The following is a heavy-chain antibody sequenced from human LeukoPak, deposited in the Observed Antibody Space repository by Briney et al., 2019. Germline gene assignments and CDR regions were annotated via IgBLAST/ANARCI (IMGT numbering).Heavy chain of an antibody. D-gene: IGHD6-13*01. CDR3: AKEGSIQIAAAGTGGGYFQH. J-gene: IGHJ1*01. CDR2: ISWNSGSI. CDR1: GFTFDDYA. Sequence: GGSLRLSCAASGFTFDDYAMHWVRQAPGKGLEWVSGISWNSGSIGYADSVKGRFTISRDNAKNSLYLQMNSLRAEDTALYYCAKEGSIQIAAAGTGGGYFQHWGQGTLVTVSS. V-gene: IGHV3-9*01.